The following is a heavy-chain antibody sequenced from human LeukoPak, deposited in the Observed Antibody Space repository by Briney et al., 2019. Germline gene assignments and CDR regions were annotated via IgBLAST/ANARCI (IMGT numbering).Heavy chain of an antibody. CDR1: GYSFSGYY. CDR2: ISPNSGGT. D-gene: IGHD1-26*01. CDR3: ARLMSSGSYSFDY. V-gene: IGHV1-2*02. J-gene: IGHJ4*02. Sequence: ASVKVSVKASGYSFSGYYIHWVRQAPGQGLEWMGWISPNSGGTTYAQKFQGRVTMTRDTSISTAYMEVNRLRYDDTAVYYCARLMSSGSYSFDYWGQGTLVTVSS.